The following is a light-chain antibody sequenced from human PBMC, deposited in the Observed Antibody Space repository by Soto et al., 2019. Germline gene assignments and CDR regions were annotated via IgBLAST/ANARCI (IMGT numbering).Light chain of an antibody. V-gene: IGLV1-40*01. CDR3: QSYDSSLSGYV. CDR2: GNS. J-gene: IGLJ1*01. CDR1: SSSIGAGYD. Sequence: QSVLTQPPSVSAAPGQRVTISCSGSSSSIGAGYDVHWYQQLPGTAPKLLIYGNSNRPSGVPDRFSGSRSGTSASLAITGLQAEDEADYYCQSYDSSLSGYVFGTGTKVTAL.